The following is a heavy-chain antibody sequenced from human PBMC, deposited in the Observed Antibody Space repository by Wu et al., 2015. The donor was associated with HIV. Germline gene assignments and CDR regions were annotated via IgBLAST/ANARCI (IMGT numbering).Heavy chain of an antibody. CDR2: INPNSGGT. CDR3: ARVVGATTGDYYYGMDV. D-gene: IGHD1-26*01. V-gene: IGHV1-2*02. Sequence: QVQLVQSGAEVKKPGASVKVSCKASGYTFTGYYMHWVRQAPGQGLEWMGWINPNSGGTNYAQKFQGRVTMTRDTSISTAYMELSRLRSDDTAVYYCARVVGATTGDYYYGMDVWGQGTTVTVS. J-gene: IGHJ6*02. CDR1: GYTFTGYY.